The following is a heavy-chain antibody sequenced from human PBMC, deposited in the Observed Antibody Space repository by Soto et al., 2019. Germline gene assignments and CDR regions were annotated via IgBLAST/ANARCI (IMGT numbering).Heavy chain of an antibody. J-gene: IGHJ5*02. CDR3: ARDSVPGGSTNWAANTFDP. V-gene: IGHV3-30-3*01. CDR1: GFTFSSYA. D-gene: IGHD2-2*01. Sequence: QVQLVESGGGVVQPGRSLRLSCAASGFTFSSYAMHWFRQAPGKGLEWVAVVSQDGNNAYYTDSVKGRFTISRDNSKNTLYVEMNRPPTEDTAVYYCARDSVPGGSTNWAANTFDPWGQGYLVTVSS. CDR2: VSQDGNNA.